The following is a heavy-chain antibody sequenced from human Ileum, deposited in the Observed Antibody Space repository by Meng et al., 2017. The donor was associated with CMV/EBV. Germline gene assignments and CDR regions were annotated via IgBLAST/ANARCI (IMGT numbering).Heavy chain of an antibody. V-gene: IGHV3-74*01. CDR3: ARANDFGSGMAFDP. CDR1: GLTFNRFW. J-gene: IGHJ5*02. CDR2: INTDGAVT. D-gene: IGHD3-10*01. Sequence: SGLTFNRFWMHWVRQAPGKGPVRVSVINTDGAVTRYADSVKGRFTISRDNTKNTLFLQMNSLRAEDTAVYYCARANDFGSGMAFDPWGQGTLVTVSS.